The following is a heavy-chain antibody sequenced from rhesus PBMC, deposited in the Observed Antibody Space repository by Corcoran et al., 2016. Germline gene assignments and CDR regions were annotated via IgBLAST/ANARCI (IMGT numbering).Heavy chain of an antibody. D-gene: IGHD3-34*01. CDR1: GFTFDDYA. CDR3: AKGSGDYYDFDY. V-gene: IGHV3-201*01. CDR2: ISWYGCST. Sequence: EVQLVESGGGVVQPGGSLRLSCAASGFTFDDYAMHWVRQAPGKGVEWVSAISWYGCSTGYADAVKGRFTISRDNAKNSLYLQMDRLRAEDTALYYCAKGSGDYYDFDYWGQGVLVTVSS. J-gene: IGHJ4*01.